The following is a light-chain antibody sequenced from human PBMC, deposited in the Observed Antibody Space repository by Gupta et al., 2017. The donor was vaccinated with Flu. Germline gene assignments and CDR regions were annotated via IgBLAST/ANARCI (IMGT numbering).Light chain of an antibody. V-gene: IGLV2-14*01. CDR3: SSYTSSSTLVV. J-gene: IGLJ2*01. Sequence: QSALTQPASVSGSPGQSITIPCTGTSSDVGGYNYVSWYQQHPGKAPKLMIYEVSNRPSGVSNRFSGPKSGNTASLTISGLQAEDEADYYCSSYTSSSTLVVFGGGTKLTVL. CDR2: EVS. CDR1: SSDVGGYNY.